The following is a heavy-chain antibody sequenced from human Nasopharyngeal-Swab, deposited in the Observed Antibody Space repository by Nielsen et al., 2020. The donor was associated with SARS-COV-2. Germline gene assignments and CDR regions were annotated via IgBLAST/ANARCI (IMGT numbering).Heavy chain of an antibody. CDR2: IYYSGST. CDR3: AAFWSGYYTGMNY. J-gene: IGHJ4*02. CDR1: GGSISSSSYY. V-gene: IGHV4-39*07. Sequence: SETLSLTCTVSGGSISSSSYYWGWIRQPPGKGLEWIGSIYYSGSTYYNPSLKSRVTISVDTSKNQFSLKLSSVTAAETAVYYCAAFWSGYYTGMNYWGQGTLVTVSS. D-gene: IGHD3-3*01.